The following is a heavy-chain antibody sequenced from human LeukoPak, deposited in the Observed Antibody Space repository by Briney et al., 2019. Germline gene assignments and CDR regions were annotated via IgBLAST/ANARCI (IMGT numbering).Heavy chain of an antibody. J-gene: IGHJ6*04. Sequence: GESLKISCKGSGYSFTSYWIGWVRQMPGKGLEWMGIIYPGDSDTRYSPSFQGQVTISADKSISTAYLQWSSLKASDTAMYYCASSYYYGSGSYFHYSMDVWGKGTTVTVSS. D-gene: IGHD3-10*01. CDR1: GYSFTSYW. CDR2: IYPGDSDT. CDR3: ASSYYYGSGSYFHYSMDV. V-gene: IGHV5-51*01.